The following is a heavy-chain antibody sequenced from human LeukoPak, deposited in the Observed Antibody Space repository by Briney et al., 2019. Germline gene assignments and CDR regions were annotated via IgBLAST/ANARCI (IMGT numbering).Heavy chain of an antibody. CDR2: IKQDGSEK. Sequence: PGRSLRLSCAASGFTFSSYWMSWVCQAPGKGLEWVANIKQDGSEKYYVDSVKGRFTISRDNAKNSLYLQMNSLRAEDTAVYYCARDVIAVDIAEYFQHWGQGTLVTVSS. V-gene: IGHV3-7*03. CDR1: GFTFSSYW. CDR3: ARDVIAVDIAEYFQH. D-gene: IGHD6-19*01. J-gene: IGHJ1*01.